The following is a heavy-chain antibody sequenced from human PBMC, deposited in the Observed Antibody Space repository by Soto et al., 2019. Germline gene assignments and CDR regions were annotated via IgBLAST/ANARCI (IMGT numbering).Heavy chain of an antibody. CDR1: DGSVSSAFYY. CDR2: IYYGGTT. Sequence: PSETLSLTCSVPDGSVSSAFYYWHWIRQRPGKGLEWIGYIYYGGTTYYNPSLTSRVAISVDTSKNHFSLKLSSVTAADTAVYYCARYCTNGVCYRAHDAFDIWGQGTMVTVSS. CDR3: ARYCTNGVCYRAHDAFDI. J-gene: IGHJ3*02. D-gene: IGHD2-8*01. V-gene: IGHV4-31*03.